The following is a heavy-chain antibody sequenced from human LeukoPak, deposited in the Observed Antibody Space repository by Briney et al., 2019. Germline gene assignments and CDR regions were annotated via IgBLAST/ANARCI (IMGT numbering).Heavy chain of an antibody. CDR3: ARGFVGGYDFYYYYGMDV. Sequence: HPGRSLRLSCAASGFTFSYYGMHWVRQAPGKGLEWVAVIWYDGTNIDYADSVKGRFTISRDNSKNTLYLQMNGLRAEDTAVYYCARGFVGGYDFYYYYGMDVWGQGTTVTVSS. J-gene: IGHJ6*02. CDR2: IWYDGTNI. V-gene: IGHV3-33*01. D-gene: IGHD5-12*01. CDR1: GFTFSYYG.